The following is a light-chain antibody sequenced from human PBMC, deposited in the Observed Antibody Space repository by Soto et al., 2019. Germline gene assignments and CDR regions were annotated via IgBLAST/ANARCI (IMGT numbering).Light chain of an antibody. CDR3: LQTLQTRT. J-gene: IGKJ1*01. CDR2: LGS. V-gene: IGKV2-28*01. CDR1: QSLLHSNGHNF. Sequence: VLTQSPLYIPTTSGEPTPIACRSSQSLLHSNGHNFLDWYVQKPGQSPXLLIYLGSDRASGVPDRFSGSGSGTDFTLKIRRVEAEDVGVDYCLQTLQTRTFGQGTRVDIK.